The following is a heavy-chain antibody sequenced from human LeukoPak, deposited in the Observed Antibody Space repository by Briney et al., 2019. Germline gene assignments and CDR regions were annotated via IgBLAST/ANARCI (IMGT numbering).Heavy chain of an antibody. Sequence: GGSLRLSCAASGFTFSSYGMYWVRQAPGKGLEGVAFIRDDGSNKYYADSGNGQFTISRDNSKNTLHLQMTSLRAEDTAVYYCATDYYGSGSASNFDYWGQGTLVTVSS. V-gene: IGHV3-30*02. CDR3: ATDYYGSGSASNFDY. CDR2: IRDDGSNK. D-gene: IGHD3-10*01. CDR1: GFTFSSYG. J-gene: IGHJ4*02.